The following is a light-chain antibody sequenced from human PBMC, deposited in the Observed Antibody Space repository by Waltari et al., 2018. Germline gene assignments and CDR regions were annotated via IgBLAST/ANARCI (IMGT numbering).Light chain of an antibody. CDR3: QQRSKWFT. CDR1: QSVSSY. CDR2: DAS. Sequence: LSCRASQSVSSYLAWYQQNPDQAPRLLIYDASKRATGIPARFTGSGSGTHFTLTISSLEPEDFAVYYCQQRSKWFTFGGGTKVEIK. V-gene: IGKV3-11*01. J-gene: IGKJ4*01.